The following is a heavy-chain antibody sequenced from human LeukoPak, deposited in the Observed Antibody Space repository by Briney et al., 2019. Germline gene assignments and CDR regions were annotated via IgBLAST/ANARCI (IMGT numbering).Heavy chain of an antibody. V-gene: IGHV3-21*01. Sequence: GGSLRLSCAASGFGFSGYSMNWVRQAPGKGLEWVSSISSSSSNIYYADSVKGRFTISRDNAKNSLHLQMSSLRAEDTAVYYCARLLYNFGAYMDVWGKGTTVTVSS. J-gene: IGHJ6*03. D-gene: IGHD3-3*01. CDR2: ISSSSSNI. CDR3: ARLLYNFGAYMDV. CDR1: GFGFSGYS.